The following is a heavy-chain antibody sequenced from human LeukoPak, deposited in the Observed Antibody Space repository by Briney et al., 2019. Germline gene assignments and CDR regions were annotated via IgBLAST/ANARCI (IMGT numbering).Heavy chain of an antibody. CDR3: AKSIEIKPNYYYYYGMDV. J-gene: IGHJ6*02. V-gene: IGHV3-23*01. Sequence: PGGSLRLSCAASRFTFSSYAMSWVRQAPGKGLEWVSAISGSGGSTYYADSVKGRFTISRDNSKNTLYLQMNSLRAEDTAVYYCAKSIEIKPNYYYYYGMDVWGQGTTVTVSS. CDR1: RFTFSSYA. D-gene: IGHD1-14*01. CDR2: ISGSGGST.